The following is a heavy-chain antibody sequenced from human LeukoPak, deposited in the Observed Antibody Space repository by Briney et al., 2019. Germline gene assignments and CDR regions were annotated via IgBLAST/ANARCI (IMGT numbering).Heavy chain of an antibody. CDR3: ARRDNYHGSGSHDY. V-gene: IGHV4-39*01. D-gene: IGHD3-10*01. CDR2: IYYSGST. Sequence: LRLSCAASGFTFSSYEMNWVRQPPGKGLEWIGSIYYSGSTYYNPSLKSRVTISVDTSKNQFSLKLSSVTAADTAVYYCARRDNYHGSGSHDYWGQGTLVTVSS. CDR1: GFTFSSYE. J-gene: IGHJ4*02.